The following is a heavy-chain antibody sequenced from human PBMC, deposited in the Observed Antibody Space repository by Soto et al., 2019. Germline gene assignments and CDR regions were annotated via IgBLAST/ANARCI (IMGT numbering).Heavy chain of an antibody. Sequence: SETLSLTCTVSGGSISSGGYYWSWIRQHPGKGLEWIGYIYYSGSTYYNPSLKSRVTISVDTAKNQFSMKLSSVTAAATAVYYCARETTVTDAFDIWGQGTMVTVS. D-gene: IGHD4-17*01. V-gene: IGHV4-31*03. CDR3: ARETTVTDAFDI. J-gene: IGHJ3*02. CDR2: IYYSGST. CDR1: GGSISSGGYY.